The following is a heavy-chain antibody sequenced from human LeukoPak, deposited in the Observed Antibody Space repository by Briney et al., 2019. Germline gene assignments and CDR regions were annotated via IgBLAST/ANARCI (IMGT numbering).Heavy chain of an antibody. V-gene: IGHV4-38-2*01. Sequence: PSETLSLTCAVSNNFIRNGYYWGWIRQPPGKGLEWIGSIYHSGSTYYNPSLKSRLTISLDTSKSHFSPNLSSVTAADTAVYYCARENYQGAFDIWGQGTMVTVSS. CDR1: NNFIRNGYY. J-gene: IGHJ3*02. D-gene: IGHD1-7*01. CDR2: IYHSGST. CDR3: ARENYQGAFDI.